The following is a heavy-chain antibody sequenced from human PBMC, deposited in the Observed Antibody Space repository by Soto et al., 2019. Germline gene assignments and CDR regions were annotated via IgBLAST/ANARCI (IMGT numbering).Heavy chain of an antibody. D-gene: IGHD6-13*01. CDR1: DGSSSSGGCS. V-gene: IGHV4-30-2*01. CDR2: IYHSGST. J-gene: IGHJ5*02. Sequence: SEPLSLTCTVADGSSSSGGCSCSWIRQPPGKGLEWIGYIYHSGSTYYNPSLKSRVTISVDRSKNQFSLKLNSVTAADTAVYYCARVIAATDTISVWFDPWGQGTLVTVS. CDR3: ARVIAATDTISVWFDP.